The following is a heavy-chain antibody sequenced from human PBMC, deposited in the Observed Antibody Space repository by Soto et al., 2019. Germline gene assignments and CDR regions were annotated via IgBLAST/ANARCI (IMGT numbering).Heavy chain of an antibody. D-gene: IGHD3-22*01. Sequence: PGGSLRLSCAASGFTFSSYWINWVRQAPGKGLEWVANIKQDGSEKYYMDSVKGRFTISRDNAKNSLYLQMNSLRAEDTAVYYCATRPGNYYDSSGPFDYWGQGTLVTVSS. CDR2: IKQDGSEK. CDR1: GFTFSSYW. V-gene: IGHV3-7*01. CDR3: ATRPGNYYDSSGPFDY. J-gene: IGHJ4*02.